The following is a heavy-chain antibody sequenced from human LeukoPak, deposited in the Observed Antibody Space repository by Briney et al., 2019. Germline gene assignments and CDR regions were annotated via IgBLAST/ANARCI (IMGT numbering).Heavy chain of an antibody. D-gene: IGHD5-18*01. V-gene: IGHV1-69*05. CDR3: ARDRVDTAMGPGLGFDY. J-gene: IGHJ4*02. Sequence: SVKLSCKASGGTFSSYAISWVRHAPGQGLEWMGGIIPIFGTANYAQKFQGRVTFTRDESTSTAYMELSSLRSEDTAVYYCARDRVDTAMGPGLGFDYWGQGTLVTVSS. CDR1: GGTFSSYA. CDR2: IIPIFGTA.